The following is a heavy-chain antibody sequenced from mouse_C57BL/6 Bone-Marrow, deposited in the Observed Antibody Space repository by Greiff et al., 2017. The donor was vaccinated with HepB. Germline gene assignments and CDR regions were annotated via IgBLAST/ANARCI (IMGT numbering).Heavy chain of an antibody. CDR2: INPNNGGT. CDR1: GYTFTDYN. CDR3: ASPITTVVATDAMDY. D-gene: IGHD1-1*01. V-gene: IGHV1-22*01. Sequence: EVKLQQSGPELVKPGASVKMSCKASGYTFTDYNMHWVKQSHGKSLEWIGYINPNNGGTSYNQKIKGKATLTVNKSSSTAYMELRSLTSEDSAVYYCASPITTVVATDAMDYWGQGTSVTVSS. J-gene: IGHJ4*01.